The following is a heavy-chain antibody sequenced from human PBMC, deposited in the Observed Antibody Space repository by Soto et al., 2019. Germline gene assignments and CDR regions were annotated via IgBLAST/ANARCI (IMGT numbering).Heavy chain of an antibody. V-gene: IGHV3-21*01. CDR2: ISSSSSYI. CDR3: ARVMITFGGVIGYYMDV. Sequence: PGGSLRLSCAASGFTFSSYSVNWVRQAPGKGLEWVSSISSSSSYIYYADSLKGRFTISRDNAKNSLYLQMNSLRAEDTAVYYCARVMITFGGVIGYYMDVWGKGTTVTVSS. D-gene: IGHD3-16*02. J-gene: IGHJ6*03. CDR1: GFTFSSYS.